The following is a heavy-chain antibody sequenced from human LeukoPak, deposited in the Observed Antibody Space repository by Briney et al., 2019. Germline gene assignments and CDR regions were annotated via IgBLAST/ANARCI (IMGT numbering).Heavy chain of an antibody. CDR2: IISKAYDGTT. Sequence: SLRLSCTASGFTFGDYAMSWFRQAPGKGLEWVGFIISKAYDGTTEYAASVKGRFTISRDDSKSIAYLQMNSLKTEDTAVYYCTRLGYDSRRTGFDYWGQGTLVTVSS. J-gene: IGHJ4*02. CDR3: TRLGYDSRRTGFDY. D-gene: IGHD3-22*01. V-gene: IGHV3-49*03. CDR1: GFTFGDYA.